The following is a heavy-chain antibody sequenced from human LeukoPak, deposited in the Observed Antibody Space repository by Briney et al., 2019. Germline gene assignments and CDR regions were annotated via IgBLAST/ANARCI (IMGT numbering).Heavy chain of an antibody. J-gene: IGHJ6*02. V-gene: IGHV4-34*01. CDR1: GGSFSGYY. D-gene: IGHD2-15*01. CDR2: INHSGST. CDR3: ARAEPSYSVVVVAATRGGYMDV. Sequence: SETLSLTCAVYGGSFSGYYWSWIRQPPGKGLEWIGEINHSGSTNYNPSLKSRVTISVDTSKNQFSLKLSSVTAADTGVYYCARAEPSYSVVVVAATRGGYMDVWGQGTTVTVSS.